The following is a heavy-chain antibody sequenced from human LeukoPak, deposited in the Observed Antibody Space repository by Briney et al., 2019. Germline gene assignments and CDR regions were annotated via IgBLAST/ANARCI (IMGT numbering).Heavy chain of an antibody. CDR1: GFTFSSYQ. CDR2: ISGSGGST. CDR3: AKNRGAMVRGADY. D-gene: IGHD3-10*01. V-gene: IGHV3-23*01. J-gene: IGHJ4*02. Sequence: GGSLRLSCAASGFTFSSYQMNWVRQAPGKGLEWVSAISGSGGSTYYADSVKGRFTISRDNSKNTLYLQMNSLRAEDTAVYYCAKNRGAMVRGADYWGQGTLVTVSS.